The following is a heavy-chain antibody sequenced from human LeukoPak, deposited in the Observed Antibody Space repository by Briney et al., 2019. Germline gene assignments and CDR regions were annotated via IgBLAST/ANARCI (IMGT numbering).Heavy chain of an antibody. J-gene: IGHJ4*02. D-gene: IGHD2-15*01. Sequence: SETLSLTCTVSGDSISSGGNYWSWLRQHPGKGLEWIGYIYYSGSTYYNPSLKSRLTISVDTSNNQFSLKLSSVTAADTAVYYCARQGGGSLDYWGQGTLVTVSS. CDR3: ARQGGGSLDY. CDR1: GDSISSGGNY. V-gene: IGHV4-31*03. CDR2: IYYSGST.